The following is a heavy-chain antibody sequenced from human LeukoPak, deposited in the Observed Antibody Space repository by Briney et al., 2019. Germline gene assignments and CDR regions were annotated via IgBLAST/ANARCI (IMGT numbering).Heavy chain of an antibody. CDR2: IKPDGSAT. D-gene: IGHD2-15*01. V-gene: IGHV3-7*04. CDR3: AGGGGWVFYS. J-gene: IGHJ4*02. CDR1: GLTFRRYW. Sequence: PGGALRLSCTAPGLTFRRYWMNWVRQAPGKGLEWVANIKPDGSATSYVDSVKGRFTISRDNVKNSVYLQMNSLRAEDTAVCYCAGGGGWVFYSWGQGTLVTVSA.